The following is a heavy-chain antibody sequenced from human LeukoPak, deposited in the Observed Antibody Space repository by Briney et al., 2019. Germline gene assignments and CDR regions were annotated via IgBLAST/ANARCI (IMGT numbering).Heavy chain of an antibody. D-gene: IGHD3-22*01. J-gene: IGHJ4*02. CDR1: GYTFKNYD. Sequence: ASVKVSCKASGYTFKNYDINWVRQAPGQGLEWMGWISAYNGNTNYAQKLQGRVTMTTDTSTSTAYMELRSLRSDDTAVYYCASSGYDSSGTDYFDYWGQGTLVTVSS. CDR2: ISAYNGNT. V-gene: IGHV1-18*01. CDR3: ASSGYDSSGTDYFDY.